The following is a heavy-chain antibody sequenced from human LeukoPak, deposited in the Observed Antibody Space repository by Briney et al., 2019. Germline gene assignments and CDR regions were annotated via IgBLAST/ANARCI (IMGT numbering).Heavy chain of an antibody. CDR3: ARDFSYFDY. V-gene: IGHV3-30*01. Sequence: GGSLRLSCAASGFTFSSYAMHWVRQAPGKGLEWVAVISYDGSNKYYADSVKGRFTISRDNSKNTLYLQMNSLRAEDTAVSYCARDFSYFDYWGQGTLVTVSS. J-gene: IGHJ4*02. CDR1: GFTFSSYA. CDR2: ISYDGSNK.